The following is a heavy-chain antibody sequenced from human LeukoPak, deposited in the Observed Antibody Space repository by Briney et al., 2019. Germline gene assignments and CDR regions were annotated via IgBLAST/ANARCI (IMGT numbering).Heavy chain of an antibody. CDR2: IYYSGRT. CDR3: ARSGDYGDYD. D-gene: IGHD4-17*01. CDR1: GGSVSSGGYY. J-gene: IGHJ4*02. Sequence: SETLSLTCTVSGGSVSSGGYYRTWIRQHPGKGLEWLGYIYYSGRTYYNPSLKSRITISLDTSENRFSLNLTSVSAADTAFYYCARSGDYGDYDWGQGTLVTVSS. V-gene: IGHV4-31*03.